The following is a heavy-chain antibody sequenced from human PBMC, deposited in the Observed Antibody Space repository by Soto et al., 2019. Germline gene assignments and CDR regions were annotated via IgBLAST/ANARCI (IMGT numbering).Heavy chain of an antibody. CDR2: INPNSGGT. CDR1: GYTFTGYY. CDR3: ARDSSGRGGAFDI. J-gene: IGHJ3*02. Sequence: ASLKVSCKASGYTFTGYYMHWVRQAPGQGLEWMGWINPNSGGTNYAQKFQGRVTMTRDTSISTAYMELSRLRSDDTAVYYCARDSSGRGGAFDIWGQGTMVTVSS. D-gene: IGHD6-19*01. V-gene: IGHV1-2*02.